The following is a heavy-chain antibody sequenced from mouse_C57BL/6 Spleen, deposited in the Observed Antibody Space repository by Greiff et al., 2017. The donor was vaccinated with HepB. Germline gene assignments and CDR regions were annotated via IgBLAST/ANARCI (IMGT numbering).Heavy chain of an antibody. D-gene: IGHD2-5*01. CDR1: GYAFSSSW. CDR3: ARSGNSKFDY. J-gene: IGHJ2*01. CDR2: IYPGDGDT. V-gene: IGHV1-82*01. Sequence: VQLQQSGPELVKPGASVKISCKASGYAFSSSWMNWVKQRPGKGLEWIGRIYPGDGDTNYNGKFKGKATLTADKSSSTAYMQLSSLTSEDSAVYFCARSGNSKFDYWGQGTTLTVSS.